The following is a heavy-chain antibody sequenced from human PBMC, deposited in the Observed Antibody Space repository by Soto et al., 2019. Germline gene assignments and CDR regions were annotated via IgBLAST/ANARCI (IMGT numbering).Heavy chain of an antibody. CDR3: ARVAAAGPYYYYGMDV. Sequence: ASVKVSCKASGGTFSSYAISWVRQAPGQGLEWMGGIIPIFGTANYAQKFQGRVTITADESTSTAYMELSSLRSEDTAVYYCARVAAAGPYYYYGMDVWGQGTTVTVSS. CDR1: GGTFSSYA. J-gene: IGHJ6*02. V-gene: IGHV1-69*13. D-gene: IGHD6-13*01. CDR2: IIPIFGTA.